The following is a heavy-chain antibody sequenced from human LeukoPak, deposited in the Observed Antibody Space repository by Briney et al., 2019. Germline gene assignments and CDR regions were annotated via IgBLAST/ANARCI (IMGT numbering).Heavy chain of an antibody. CDR3: AKESGCSSTSCYRYFDY. CDR2: ISYDGSNK. D-gene: IGHD2-2*01. V-gene: IGHV3-30*18. J-gene: IGHJ4*02. CDR1: GFTFSSYG. Sequence: GRSLRLSCAASGFTFSSYGMHWVRQAPGKGLEWVAVISYDGSNKYYADSVKGRFTISRDNSKNTLYLQMNSLRAEDTAVYYCAKESGCSSTSCYRYFDYWGQGTLVTVSS.